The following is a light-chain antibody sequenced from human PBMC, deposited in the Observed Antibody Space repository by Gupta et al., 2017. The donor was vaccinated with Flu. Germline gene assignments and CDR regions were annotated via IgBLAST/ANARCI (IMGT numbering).Light chain of an antibody. J-gene: IGKJ1*01. CDR2: AAS. Sequence: DIQMTQSPSSLSASVGDRVTITCRASQGIRNYLAWFQQKPGKAPNFLIYAASSLQSGVPSKFSGSGSGTDFTLTISSLQPEDFATYYCQQENYYPWTFGPGTKVEI. V-gene: IGKV1-16*02. CDR3: QQENYYPWT. CDR1: QGIRNY.